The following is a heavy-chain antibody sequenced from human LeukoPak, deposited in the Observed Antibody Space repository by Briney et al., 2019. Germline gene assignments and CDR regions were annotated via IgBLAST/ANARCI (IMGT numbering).Heavy chain of an antibody. CDR2: LSYDGSSK. D-gene: IGHD3-9*01. CDR1: GFTFSSYA. J-gene: IGHJ4*02. V-gene: IGHV3-30*04. Sequence: GGSLRLSCAASGFTFSSYAMHWVRQAPGKGLEWVAILSYDGSSKYYADSVKGRFTISRDNPKNTLYLQMNSLRAEDTAVYYCAKDLGLRYFDYWGQGTLVTVSS. CDR3: AKDLGLRYFDY.